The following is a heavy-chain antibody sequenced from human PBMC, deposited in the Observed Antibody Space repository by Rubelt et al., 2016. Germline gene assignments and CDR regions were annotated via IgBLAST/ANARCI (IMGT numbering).Heavy chain of an antibody. CDR1: GFTFSSYE. CDR3: ASAGSAAAGTWY. J-gene: IGHJ4*02. Sequence: EVQLVESGGGLVQPGGSLRLSCAASGFTFSSYEMNWVRQAPGKGLEWVSYISSSGSTIYYADSWKGRFTISRDNATNSLYLQMNSLGAEDTAVYYCASAGSAAAGTWYWGQGTLVTVSS. D-gene: IGHD6-13*01. CDR2: ISSSGSTI. V-gene: IGHV3-48*03.